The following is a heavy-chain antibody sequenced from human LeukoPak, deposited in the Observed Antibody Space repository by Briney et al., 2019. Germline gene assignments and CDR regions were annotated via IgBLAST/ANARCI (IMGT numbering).Heavy chain of an antibody. CDR3: ARGGWYKSGLDY. CDR2: INSDGSST. Sequence: GGSLRLSCAASGFTFSNYWMLWVRQAPGKGLVWVSRINSDGSSTSYADSVKGRFTISRDNAKNTLYLQMNSLRAEDTAVYYCARGGWYKSGLDYWGQGTLVTVSS. D-gene: IGHD6-19*01. J-gene: IGHJ4*02. CDR1: GFTFSNYW. V-gene: IGHV3-74*01.